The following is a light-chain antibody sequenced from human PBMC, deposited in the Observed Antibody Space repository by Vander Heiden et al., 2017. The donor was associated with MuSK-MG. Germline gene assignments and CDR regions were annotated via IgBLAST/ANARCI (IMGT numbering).Light chain of an antibody. CDR2: DAS. Sequence: IQMTQSPSSLSASVGDRVTITCQASQDSSNYLNWYQQKPGKAPKLLIYDASNLETGVPSKFSGSGSGTDFTFTISSLQPEHIATYYCQQYDNLPLTFGGGTKVEIK. V-gene: IGKV1-33*01. CDR1: QDSSNY. CDR3: QQYDNLPLT. J-gene: IGKJ4*01.